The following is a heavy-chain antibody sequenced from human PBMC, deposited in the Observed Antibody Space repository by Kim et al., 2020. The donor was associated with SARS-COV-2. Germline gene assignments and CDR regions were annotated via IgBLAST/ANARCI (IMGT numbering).Heavy chain of an antibody. V-gene: IGHV1-69*13. D-gene: IGHD2-15*01. Sequence: SVKVSCKASGGTFSSYAISWVRQAPGQGLEWMGGIIPIFGTAHYAQKFQGRVTITADESTSTAYMELSSLRSEDTAVYYCARERVVVANYYYGMDVWGQGTTVTVSS. J-gene: IGHJ6*02. CDR3: ARERVVVANYYYGMDV. CDR1: GGTFSSYA. CDR2: IIPIFGTA.